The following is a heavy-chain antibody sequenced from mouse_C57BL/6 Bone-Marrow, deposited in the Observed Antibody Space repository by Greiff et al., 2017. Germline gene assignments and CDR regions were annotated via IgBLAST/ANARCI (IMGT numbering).Heavy chain of an antibody. CDR1: GFSFNTYA. V-gene: IGHV10-1*01. D-gene: IGHD1-1*01. CDR3: VRYYYGSSYGFAY. J-gene: IGHJ3*01. CDR2: IRSKSNNYAT. Sequence: DAGGGLVQPKGSLKLSCAASGFSFNTYAMNWVRQAPGKGLEWVARIRSKSNNYATYYADSVKDRFTISRDDSESMLYLQMNNLKTEDTAMYYCVRYYYGSSYGFAYWGQGTLVTVSA.